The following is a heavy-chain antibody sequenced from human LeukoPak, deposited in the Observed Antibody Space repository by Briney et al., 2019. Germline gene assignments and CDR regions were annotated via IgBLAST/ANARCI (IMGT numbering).Heavy chain of an antibody. CDR2: ISYDGSNK. CDR3: AKDPRPIVVVPAAIRAFDY. Sequence: AGGSLRLSCAASGFTFSSYAMHWVRQAPGKGLEWVAVISYDGSNKYYADSVKGRFTISRDNSKNTLYLQMNSLRAEDTAVYYCAKDPRPIVVVPAAIRAFDYWGQGTLVTVSS. J-gene: IGHJ4*02. V-gene: IGHV3-30*04. CDR1: GFTFSSYA. D-gene: IGHD2-2*02.